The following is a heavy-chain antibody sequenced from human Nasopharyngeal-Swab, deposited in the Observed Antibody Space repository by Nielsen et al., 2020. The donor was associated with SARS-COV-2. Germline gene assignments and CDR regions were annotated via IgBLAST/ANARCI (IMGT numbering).Heavy chain of an antibody. J-gene: IGHJ4*02. CDR1: GFTFSSYG. CDR2: IWYDGGNK. V-gene: IGHV3-33*01. Sequence: GESLKISCAASGFTFSSYGMHWVRQAPGKGLEWVAVIWYDGGNKYYADSVKGRFTISRDNSKSTLYLQMNSLRADDTALYYCADPPFSEYWGQGTLVTVSS. CDR3: ADPPFSEY.